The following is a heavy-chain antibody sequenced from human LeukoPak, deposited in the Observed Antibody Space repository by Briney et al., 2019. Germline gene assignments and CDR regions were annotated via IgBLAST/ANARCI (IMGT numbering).Heavy chain of an antibody. Sequence: HPGGSLRLSCAASGFTFSSYWMSWVRQAPGKGLEWVANIKQDGSEKYYVDSVKGRFTISRDNAKNSLYLQMNSLRADDTAVYYCARGLAAAGTRGPYWGQGTLVTVSS. CDR2: IKQDGSEK. V-gene: IGHV3-7*04. D-gene: IGHD6-13*01. CDR3: ARGLAAAGTRGPY. J-gene: IGHJ4*02. CDR1: GFTFSSYW.